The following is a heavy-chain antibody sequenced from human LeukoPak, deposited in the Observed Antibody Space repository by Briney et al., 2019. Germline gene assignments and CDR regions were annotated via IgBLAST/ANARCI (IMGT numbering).Heavy chain of an antibody. Sequence: ASVKVSCKASAYTFTGYYMHWVRQAPGQGLEWMGWINPNSGGTNYAQKFQGRVTMTRDTSISTAYMELSRLRSDDTAVYYCARDTAAADPYYFDYWGQGTLVTVSS. CDR3: ARDTAAADPYYFDY. CDR1: AYTFTGYY. CDR2: INPNSGGT. J-gene: IGHJ4*02. D-gene: IGHD6-13*01. V-gene: IGHV1-2*02.